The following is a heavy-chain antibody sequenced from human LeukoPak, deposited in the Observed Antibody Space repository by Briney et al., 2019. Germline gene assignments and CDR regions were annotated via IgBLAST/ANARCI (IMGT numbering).Heavy chain of an antibody. J-gene: IGHJ4*02. CDR3: ARFKMTSVTD. V-gene: IGHV4-59*08. CDR1: GGXISSYY. Sequence: SETLSLTCTVSGGXISSYYCSWIRQPPGKGLEWIGYIFYSGSTKYNPSLNRRVTISLDTFKNQFSLKLNSVTAADTAVYYCARFKMTSVTDWGQGTLVTVSS. D-gene: IGHD4-17*01. CDR2: IFYSGST.